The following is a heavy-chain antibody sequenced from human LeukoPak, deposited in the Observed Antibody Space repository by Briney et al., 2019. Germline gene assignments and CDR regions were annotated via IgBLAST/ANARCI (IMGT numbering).Heavy chain of an antibody. CDR3: ARGTYYYDSSGYYSY. D-gene: IGHD3-22*01. CDR1: GFTVSSNY. J-gene: IGHJ4*02. Sequence: GESLRLSCAASGFTVSSNYMSGVRQAPGKGLEWVSVIYSGGSTYYADSVKGRFTISRHNSKNTLYLQMNSLRAEDTAVYYCARGTYYYDSSGYYSYWGQGTLVTVSS. V-gene: IGHV3-53*04. CDR2: IYSGGST.